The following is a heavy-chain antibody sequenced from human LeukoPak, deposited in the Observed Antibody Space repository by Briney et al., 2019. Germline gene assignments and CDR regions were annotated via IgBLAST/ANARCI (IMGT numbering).Heavy chain of an antibody. CDR3: ARDRGLRHFDH. CDR2: IYYSGTT. V-gene: IGHV4-59*01. J-gene: IGHJ5*02. D-gene: IGHD4-17*01. Sequence: SETLSLTCPVSAGSLSSYYWRWIRQPPGKGLEWIGYIYYSGTTNYNPSLKSRVTISVDTSKNQFSLKLSSVTAADTAVYFCARDRGLRHFDHWGPGTLVTVSS. CDR1: AGSLSSYY.